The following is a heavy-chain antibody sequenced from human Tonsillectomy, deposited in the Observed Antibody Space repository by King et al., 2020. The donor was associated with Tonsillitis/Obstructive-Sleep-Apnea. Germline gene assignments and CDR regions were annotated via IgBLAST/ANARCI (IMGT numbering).Heavy chain of an antibody. CDR1: GYSSYW. V-gene: IGHV5-10-1*03. CDR3: ARGGSGSYLREGWFDP. D-gene: IGHD3-10*01. J-gene: IGHJ5*02. CDR2: IDPSDSYT. Sequence: VQLVESGAEVKKPGESLRISCKGSGYSSYWISWVRQMPGKGLEWMGRIDPSDSYTNYSPSFQGHVTISADKSISTAYLQWSSLKASDTAMYYCARGGSGSYLREGWFDPWGQGTLVTVSS.